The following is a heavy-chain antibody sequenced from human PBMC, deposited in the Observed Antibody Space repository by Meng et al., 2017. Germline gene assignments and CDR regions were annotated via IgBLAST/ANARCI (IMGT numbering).Heavy chain of an antibody. J-gene: IGHJ4*02. CDR3: AKSNSSGWYQYFDY. D-gene: IGHD6-19*01. CDR1: GFTFSSYA. Sequence: GESLKISCAASGFTFSSYAMSWVRQAPGKGLEWVSAISGSGGSTYYADSVKGRFTISRDNSKNTLYLQMNSLRAEDTAVYYCAKSNSSGWYQYFDYWGQGTRVTVSS. V-gene: IGHV3-23*01. CDR2: ISGSGGST.